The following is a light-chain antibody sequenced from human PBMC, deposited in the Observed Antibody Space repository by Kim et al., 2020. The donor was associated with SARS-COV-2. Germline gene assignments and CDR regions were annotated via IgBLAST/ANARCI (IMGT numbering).Light chain of an antibody. V-gene: IGLV4-69*01. CDR2: VNSDGSH. Sequence: QPVLTQSPSASASLGASVKLTCTLSSGHSRYAIAWHQQQPEKGPRYLMKVNSDGSHSKGDGIPDRFSGSSSGAERLLTISSLQSEDEADYYCQTWVTGIQVFGGGTQLTVL. CDR3: QTWVTGIQV. CDR1: SGHSRYA. J-gene: IGLJ3*02.